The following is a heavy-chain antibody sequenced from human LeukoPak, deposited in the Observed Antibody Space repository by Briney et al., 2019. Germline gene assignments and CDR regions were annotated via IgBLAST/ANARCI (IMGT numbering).Heavy chain of an antibody. J-gene: IGHJ4*02. Sequence: GGSLRLSCAASGFTVSSNYMSWVRQAPGKGLEWVSVIYSGGSTYYADSVKGRFTISRDNSKNTLYLQMSSLRAEDTAVYYCARVRDGYNDYWGQGTLVTVSS. CDR2: IYSGGST. CDR3: ARVRDGYNDY. CDR1: GFTVSSNY. D-gene: IGHD5-24*01. V-gene: IGHV3-66*01.